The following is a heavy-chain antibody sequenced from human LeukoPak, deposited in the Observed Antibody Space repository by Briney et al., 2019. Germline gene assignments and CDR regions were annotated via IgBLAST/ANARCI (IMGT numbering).Heavy chain of an antibody. CDR1: GDSISCGTYY. J-gene: IGHJ4*02. CDR2: IYHSGGT. D-gene: IGHD6-19*01. Sequence: SETLSLTCTVSGDSISCGTYYWNWIRQSPGKGLEWIGYIYHSGGTYFNPSLQSRVTMSVDGSKNQISLQLTSVTGADTAVYYCAGERGEEYSSGWYKTNFFYNWGQGIRVTVSS. V-gene: IGHV4-30-2*06. CDR3: AGERGEEYSSGWYKTNFFYN.